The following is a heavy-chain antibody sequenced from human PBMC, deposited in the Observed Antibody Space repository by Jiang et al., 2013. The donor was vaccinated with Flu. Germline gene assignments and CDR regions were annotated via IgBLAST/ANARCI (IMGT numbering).Heavy chain of an antibody. CDR2: IIPIFGTA. CDR3: ARDLKDIVVVPAGNKLYGMDV. V-gene: IGHV1-69*01. J-gene: IGHJ6*02. D-gene: IGHD2-2*01. Sequence: GAEVKKPGSSVKVSCKASGGTFSSYAISWVRQAPGQGLEWMGGIIPIFGTANYAQKFQGRVTITADESTSTAYMELSSLRSEDTAVYYCARDLKDIVVVPAGNKLYGMDVWGQGTTVTVSS. CDR1: GGTFSSYA.